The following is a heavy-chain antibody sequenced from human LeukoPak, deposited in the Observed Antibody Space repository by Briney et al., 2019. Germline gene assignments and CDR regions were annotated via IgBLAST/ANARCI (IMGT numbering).Heavy chain of an antibody. D-gene: IGHD3/OR15-3a*01. Sequence: GGSLRLSCAASEFAFSNYWMTWVRQAPGKGLEWISYISSISTSIYYADSVKGRFTISRDNAKNTLYLQMNSLRAEDTAVYYCARLILTPEYWGQGTLVTVSS. J-gene: IGHJ4*02. V-gene: IGHV3-48*04. CDR3: ARLILTPEY. CDR2: ISSISTSI. CDR1: EFAFSNYW.